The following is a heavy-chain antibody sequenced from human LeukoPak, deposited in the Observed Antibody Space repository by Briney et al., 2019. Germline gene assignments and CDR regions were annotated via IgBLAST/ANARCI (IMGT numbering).Heavy chain of an antibody. D-gene: IGHD6-19*01. CDR1: GGTFSSYA. J-gene: IGHJ4*02. Sequence: GASVKVSCKASGGTFSSYAISWVRQAPGQRLEWMGRINAGNGDTKYSQKFQGRVTITRDTSASTAYMELSSLRSEDTAVYYCARSIEYSSASNGGYYFDYWGQGTLVTVSS. CDR3: ARSIEYSSASNGGYYFDY. V-gene: IGHV1-3*01. CDR2: INAGNGDT.